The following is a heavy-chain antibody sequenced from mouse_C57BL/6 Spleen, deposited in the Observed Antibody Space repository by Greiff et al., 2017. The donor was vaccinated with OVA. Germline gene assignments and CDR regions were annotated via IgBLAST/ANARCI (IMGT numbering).Heavy chain of an antibody. CDR2: IDPSDSET. CDR1: GYTFTSYW. Sequence: QVHVKQSGAELVRPGSSVKLSCKASGYTFTSYWMHWVKQRPIQGLEWIGNIDPSDSETHYNQKFKDKATLTVDKSSSTAYMQLSSLTSEDSAVYYCARDSNSAMDYWGQGTSVTVSS. CDR3: ARDSNSAMDY. D-gene: IGHD2-5*01. J-gene: IGHJ4*01. V-gene: IGHV1-52*01.